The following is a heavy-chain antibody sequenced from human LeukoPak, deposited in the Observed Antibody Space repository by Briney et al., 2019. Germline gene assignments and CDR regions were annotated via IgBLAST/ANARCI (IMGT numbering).Heavy chain of an antibody. Sequence: PGGSLRLSCAASGFTFSSYGMHWVRQAPGKGLEWVAFIRYDGSNKYYADSVNGRFTISRDNSKNKLYLQMNSLRAEDTAVYYCAKVVPAAQTPFDAFDIWGQGTMVTVSS. J-gene: IGHJ3*02. CDR2: IRYDGSNK. CDR1: GFTFSSYG. CDR3: AKVVPAAQTPFDAFDI. V-gene: IGHV3-30*02. D-gene: IGHD2-2*01.